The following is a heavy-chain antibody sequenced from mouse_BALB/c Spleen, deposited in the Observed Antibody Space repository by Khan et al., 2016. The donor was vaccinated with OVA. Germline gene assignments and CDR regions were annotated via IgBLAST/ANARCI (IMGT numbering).Heavy chain of an antibody. Sequence: QVQLKQSGTELVRPGTSVKVSCKASGYAFTHYLIEWVKQRPGQGLEWIGVINPGSGGTNYNEKFEGKATLTADNSSSTAYMHLISLTSDDSAVYFWSRWFYDGFLALFAYWGQGTLVTVAA. J-gene: IGHJ3*01. CDR2: INPGSGGT. CDR3: SRWFYDGFLALFAY. V-gene: IGHV1-54*01. CDR1: GYAFTHYL. D-gene: IGHD2-3*01.